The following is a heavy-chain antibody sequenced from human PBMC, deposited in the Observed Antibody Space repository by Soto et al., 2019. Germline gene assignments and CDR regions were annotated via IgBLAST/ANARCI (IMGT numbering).Heavy chain of an antibody. CDR2: LYYSGTT. CDR3: ARHDWSRFYGMDV. V-gene: IGHV4-39*01. D-gene: IGHD2-2*01. Sequence: SETLSLTCTVSGRSISTSSYYWGWIRQSPGKGLEWIGSLYYSGTTYYNPSPKSRVTISVDTSKNQFSLRAYSVTAADTAVYYCARHDWSRFYGMDVWGQGTTVTVSS. CDR1: GRSISTSSYY. J-gene: IGHJ6*02.